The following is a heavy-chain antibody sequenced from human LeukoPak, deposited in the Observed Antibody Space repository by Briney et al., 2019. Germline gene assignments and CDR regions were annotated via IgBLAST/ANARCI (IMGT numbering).Heavy chain of an antibody. D-gene: IGHD2-21*02. CDR2: IYHSGST. CDR3: ARDGGDASFDY. V-gene: IGHV4-30-2*01. J-gene: IGHJ4*02. Sequence: ASETLSLTCAVSGGSISSGGYSWSWIRQPPGKGLEWIGYIYHSGSTYYNPSLKSRVTISVDRPKNQFSLKLSSVTAADTAVYYCARDGGDASFDYWGQGTLVTVSS. CDR1: GGSISSGGYS.